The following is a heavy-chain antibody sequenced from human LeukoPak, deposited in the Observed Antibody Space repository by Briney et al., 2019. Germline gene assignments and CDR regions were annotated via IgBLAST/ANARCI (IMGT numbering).Heavy chain of an antibody. CDR1: GFTVSSNY. D-gene: IGHD1-26*01. Sequence: PGGSLRLSCAASGFTVSSNYMSWVRQAPGKGLEWVSVIYSAGSTYYADSVKGRFTISRDNSKNTLYLQMNSLRAEDTAVYYCAREGGTYYRTLGFDYWGQGTLVTVSS. CDR2: IYSAGST. V-gene: IGHV3-66*01. J-gene: IGHJ4*02. CDR3: AREGGTYYRTLGFDY.